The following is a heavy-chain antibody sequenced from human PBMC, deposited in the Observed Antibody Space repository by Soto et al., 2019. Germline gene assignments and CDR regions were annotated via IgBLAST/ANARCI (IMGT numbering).Heavy chain of an antibody. CDR1: GYTFTSHY. CDR3: ARDQVPNASRLGDAFDI. D-gene: IGHD6-6*01. J-gene: IGHJ3*02. CDR2: INPSGGST. V-gene: IGHV1-46*01. Sequence: QVQLVQSGAEVRKPGASVKVSCKASGYTFTSHYIHWVRQAPGQGLEWMGVINPSGGSTSYADKFQGRVTMTMETSTSTVYMDLSSLRSGDTALYYCARDQVPNASRLGDAFDIWGQGTMVTVSS.